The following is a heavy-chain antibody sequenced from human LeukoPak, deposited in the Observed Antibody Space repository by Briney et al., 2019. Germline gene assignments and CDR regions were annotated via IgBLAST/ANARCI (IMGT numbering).Heavy chain of an antibody. CDR2: IYHSGST. Sequence: SQTLSLTCAVSGGSIISGGYSWSWIRQPPGKDLEWIGNIYHSGSTSYNPSLKSRVTISVDTSKNQFSLKLSSVTAADTAVYYCARHKLGVWVRSYDYWGQGTLVTVSS. CDR3: ARHKLGVWVRSYDY. D-gene: IGHD3-10*01. CDR1: GGSIISGGYS. J-gene: IGHJ4*02. V-gene: IGHV4-30-2*01.